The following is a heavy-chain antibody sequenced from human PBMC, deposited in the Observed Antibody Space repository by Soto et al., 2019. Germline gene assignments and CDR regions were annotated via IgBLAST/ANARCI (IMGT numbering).Heavy chain of an antibody. CDR1: GGTFSSYA. V-gene: IGHV1-69*13. Sequence: SLKVSCKASGGTFSSYAISWVRQAPGQGLEWMGGIIPIFGTANYAQKFQGRVTITADESTSTAYMELSSLRSEDTAVYYCARGSTIFGVVIRRIDYYYYGMDVWGQATTVAVSS. J-gene: IGHJ6*02. D-gene: IGHD3-3*01. CDR3: ARGSTIFGVVIRRIDYYYYGMDV. CDR2: IIPIFGTA.